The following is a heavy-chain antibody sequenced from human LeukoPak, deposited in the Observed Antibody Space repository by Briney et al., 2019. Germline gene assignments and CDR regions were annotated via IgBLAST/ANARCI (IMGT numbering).Heavy chain of an antibody. V-gene: IGHV3-9*01. CDR1: GFTFDDYA. J-gene: IGHJ5*02. CDR3: TRGLGEHGGVSDR. D-gene: IGHD3-16*01. CDR2: ISWNSGSI. Sequence: SLRLSCAASGFTFDDYAMHWVRQAPGKGLEWVSGISWNSGSIGYADSVKGRFTISRDNAKDSVYLQMNSLRAEDTAVYYCTRGLGEHGGVSDRWGQGTLVIVS.